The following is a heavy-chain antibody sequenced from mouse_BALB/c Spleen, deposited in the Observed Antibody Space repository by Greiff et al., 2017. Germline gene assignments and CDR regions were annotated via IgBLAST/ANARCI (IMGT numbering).Heavy chain of an antibody. D-gene: IGHD1-1*01. Sequence: VQLQQSGAELARPGASVKLSCKASGYTFTSYWMQWVKQRPGQGLEWIGALYPGDGDTRYTQKFKGKATLTADKSSSTAYMQLSSLASEYSAVYYCARPRHYGSSYDWYFDVWGAGTTVTVSS. CDR1: GYTFTSYW. CDR2: LYPGDGDT. V-gene: IGHV1-87*01. CDR3: ARPRHYGSSYDWYFDV. J-gene: IGHJ1*01.